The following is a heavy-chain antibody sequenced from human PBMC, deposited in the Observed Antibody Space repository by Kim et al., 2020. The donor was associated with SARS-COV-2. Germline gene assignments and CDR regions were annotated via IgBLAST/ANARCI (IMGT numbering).Heavy chain of an antibody. Sequence: GGSLRLSCAASGFTFSNYAMNWVRQAPGKGLEWVSVISGSGGWTYYADPVKGRFTISTDNSKSTLYLQMSSLRAEDTAGYYCAKASGYYVFEYWGQGTLVTVSS. V-gene: IGHV3-23*01. CDR3: AKASGYYVFEY. CDR2: ISGSGGWT. J-gene: IGHJ4*02. D-gene: IGHD3-10*02. CDR1: GFTFSNYA.